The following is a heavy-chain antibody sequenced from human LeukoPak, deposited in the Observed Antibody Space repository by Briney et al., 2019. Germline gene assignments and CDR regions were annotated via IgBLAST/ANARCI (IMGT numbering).Heavy chain of an antibody. CDR2: VYSSGVG. V-gene: IGHV4-4*07. Sequence: SETLSLTCAVSGGSITGYYWNWIRQPAGQGLEWLGRVYSSGVGNYNPSLTSRVTMSVDTSKNQFSLKLTSLTAADAAVYYCAREEFLHEIDSSGYFVYWGQGTLVTVSS. D-gene: IGHD3-22*01. J-gene: IGHJ4*02. CDR3: AREEFLHEIDSSGYFVY. CDR1: GGSITGYY.